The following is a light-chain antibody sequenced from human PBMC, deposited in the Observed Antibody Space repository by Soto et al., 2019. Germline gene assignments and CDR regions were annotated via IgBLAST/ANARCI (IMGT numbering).Light chain of an antibody. CDR3: QQFSSYPLT. J-gene: IGKJ4*01. CDR2: DAS. V-gene: IGKV3-20*01. CDR1: QSVSNNY. Sequence: VLTQSPGTLSLTQGERATLSCRASQSVSNNYLAWYQQKPGQAPRLLIYDASSRATGIPDRFSGGGSGTDFTLTISRLEPEDFAVYYCQQFSSYPLTFGGGTKVDIK.